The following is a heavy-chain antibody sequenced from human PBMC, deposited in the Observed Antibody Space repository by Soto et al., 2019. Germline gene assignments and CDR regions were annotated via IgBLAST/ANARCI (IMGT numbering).Heavy chain of an antibody. Sequence: SETLSLTCTVSSGSISSSSSYWGWIRQPPGKGLEWIGYIYYSGSTNYNPSLKSRVTISVDTSKNQFSLKLSSVTAADTAVYYCARGGDYSNWFDPWGQGTLVTVSS. V-gene: IGHV4-61*05. CDR3: ARGGDYSNWFDP. J-gene: IGHJ5*02. CDR2: IYYSGST. D-gene: IGHD4-17*01. CDR1: SGSISSSSSY.